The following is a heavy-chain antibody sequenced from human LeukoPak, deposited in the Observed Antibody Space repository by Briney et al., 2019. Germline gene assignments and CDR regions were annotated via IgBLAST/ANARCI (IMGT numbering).Heavy chain of an antibody. CDR1: GFTFSNYN. CDR3: ARATTYYYDSSGYPNDAFDI. V-gene: IGHV3-21*01. J-gene: IGHJ3*02. D-gene: IGHD3-22*01. Sequence: PGGSLRLSCAASGFTFSNYNMNWVRQAPGKGLEWVSSISSSSSYIYYADSVKGRFTISRDNAKNSLYLQMNSLRAEDTAVYYCARATTYYYDSSGYPNDAFDIWGQGTMVTVSS. CDR2: ISSSSSYI.